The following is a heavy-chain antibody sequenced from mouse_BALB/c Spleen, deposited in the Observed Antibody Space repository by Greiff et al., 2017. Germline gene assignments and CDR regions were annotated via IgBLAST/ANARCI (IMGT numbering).Heavy chain of an antibody. V-gene: IGHV1-87*01. Sequence: QVQLKESGAKLARPGASVKLSCKASGYTFTSYWMQWVKQRPGQGLEWIGAIYPGDGDTRYTQKFKGKATLTADKSSSTAYMQLSSLASEDSAVYYCARGLRQYFDYWGQGTTLTVSS. J-gene: IGHJ2*01. D-gene: IGHD2-4*01. CDR3: ARGLRQYFDY. CDR2: IYPGDGDT. CDR1: GYTFTSYW.